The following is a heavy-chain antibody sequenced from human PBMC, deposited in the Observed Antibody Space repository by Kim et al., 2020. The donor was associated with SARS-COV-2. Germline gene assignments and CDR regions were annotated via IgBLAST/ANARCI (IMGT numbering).Heavy chain of an antibody. J-gene: IGHJ6*01. CDR2: LSYDGNT. CDR3: ARTAPRRSSTAYYFYGLDV. V-gene: IGHV4-59*01. Sequence: SETLSLTCTASGGSISSFYWSWVRQPPGKGLEWVAFLSYDGNTNYNPSLKSRVTISRDTSKNQFSLRVTSVSAADTAVYFCARTAPRRSSTAYYFYGLDV. CDR1: GGSISSFY. D-gene: IGHD3-22*01.